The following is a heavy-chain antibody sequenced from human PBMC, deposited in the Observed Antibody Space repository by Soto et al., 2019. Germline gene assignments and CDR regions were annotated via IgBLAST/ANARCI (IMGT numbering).Heavy chain of an antibody. V-gene: IGHV1-2*02. J-gene: IGHJ5*02. CDR2: INPNSGGT. CDR3: AREEYYYDSSGPVNWFDP. D-gene: IGHD3-22*01. Sequence: ASVKVSCKASGYTFTGYYMHWVLQAPGQGLEWMGWINPNSGGTNYAQKFQGRVTITRDTSASTAYMELSSLRSEDTAVYYCAREEYYYDSSGPVNWFDPWGQGTLVTVSS. CDR1: GYTFTGYY.